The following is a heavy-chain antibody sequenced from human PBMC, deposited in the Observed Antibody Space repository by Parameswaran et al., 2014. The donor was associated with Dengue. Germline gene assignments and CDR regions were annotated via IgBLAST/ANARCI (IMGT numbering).Heavy chain of an antibody. CDR2: INPNSGGT. V-gene: IGHV1-2*02. D-gene: IGHD2-8*02. CDR3: ARDLLGGVLDY. Sequence: WVRQAPGQGLEWMGWINPNSGGTNYAQKFQGRVTMTRDTSISTAYMELSRLRSDDTAVYYCARDLLGGVLDYWGQGTLVTVSS. J-gene: IGHJ4*02.